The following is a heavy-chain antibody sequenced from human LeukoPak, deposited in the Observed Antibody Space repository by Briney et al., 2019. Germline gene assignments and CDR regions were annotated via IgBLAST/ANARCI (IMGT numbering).Heavy chain of an antibody. D-gene: IGHD6-13*01. V-gene: IGHV4-34*01. Sequence: SETLSLTCTVSGGSISSYYWSWIRQPPGKGLEWIGEINHSGSTNYNPSLKSRVTISVDTSKNQFSLKLSSVTAADTAVYYCARHVGARYSSSWYSSNWFDPWGQGTLVTVSS. CDR2: INHSGST. J-gene: IGHJ5*02. CDR1: GGSISSYY. CDR3: ARHVGARYSSSWYSSNWFDP.